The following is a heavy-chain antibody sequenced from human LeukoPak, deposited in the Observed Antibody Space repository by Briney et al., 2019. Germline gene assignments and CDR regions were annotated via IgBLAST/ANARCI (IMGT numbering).Heavy chain of an antibody. D-gene: IGHD3-22*01. Sequence: KPSETLSLTCTVSGGSISSYYWSWIRQPPGKGLEWIGYIYYSGSTNYNPSLKSRVTISVDTSKNQFSLKLSSVTAADTAVYYCARGVFRVVVTHPFDYWGQGTLVTVSS. V-gene: IGHV4-59*01. J-gene: IGHJ4*02. CDR1: GGSISSYY. CDR3: ARGVFRVVVTHPFDY. CDR2: IYYSGST.